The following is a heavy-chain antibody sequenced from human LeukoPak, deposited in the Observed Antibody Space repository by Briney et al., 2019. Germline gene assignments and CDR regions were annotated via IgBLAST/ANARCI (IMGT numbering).Heavy chain of an antibody. CDR2: ISAYNGNT. CDR3: ARDRVAYYDSSGLDY. V-gene: IGHV1-18*01. CDR1: GYTFTSYG. D-gene: IGHD3-22*01. J-gene: IGHJ4*02. Sequence: GASVKVSCKASGYTFTSYGISWVRQAPGQGLEWMGWISAYNGNTNYAQKLQGRVTMTTDTSTSTAYMELRSLRSDDTAVYYCARDRVAYYDSSGLDYWGQGTLVTVSS.